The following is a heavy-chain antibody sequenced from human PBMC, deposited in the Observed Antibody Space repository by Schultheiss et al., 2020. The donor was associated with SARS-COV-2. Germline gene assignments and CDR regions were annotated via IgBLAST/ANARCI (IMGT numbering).Heavy chain of an antibody. Sequence: GESLKISCKASGGTFSSYAISWVRQAPGQGLEWMGWISAYNGNTNYAQKLQGRVTMTTDTSTSTAYMELRSLRSDDTAVYYCARAQGRYSGYGMDVWGQGTTVTVSS. CDR2: ISAYNGNT. CDR3: ARAQGRYSGYGMDV. CDR1: GGTFSSYA. D-gene: IGHD5-12*01. J-gene: IGHJ6*02. V-gene: IGHV1-18*01.